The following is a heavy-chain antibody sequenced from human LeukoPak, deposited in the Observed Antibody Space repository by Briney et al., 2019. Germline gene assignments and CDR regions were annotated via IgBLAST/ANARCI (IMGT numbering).Heavy chain of an antibody. CDR2: IYSGGST. D-gene: IGHD3-22*01. V-gene: IGHV3-66*01. J-gene: IGHJ3*02. Sequence: GGSLRLSCAASGLTVSGNFMTWVRQAPGKGPDWVSVIYSGGSTYSADSVKGRFTISRDNSKNTLYLLMNSLRAEDTAVYYCARVVYSGGYSQGFDIWGQGTMVTVSS. CDR3: ARVVYSGGYSQGFDI. CDR1: GLTVSGNF.